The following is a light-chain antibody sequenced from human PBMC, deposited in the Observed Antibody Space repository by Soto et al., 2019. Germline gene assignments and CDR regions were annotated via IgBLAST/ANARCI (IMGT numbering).Light chain of an antibody. V-gene: IGKV3-15*01. CDR3: QQYGSSRWT. CDR1: QTVYSN. J-gene: IGKJ1*01. CDR2: GAS. Sequence: EIVMTQFPATLSVSPGERATLSCRASQTVYSNLVWYQHRSGQAPRLLIYGASTRATGIPARFSGSGSGTEFTLTINRLEPGDFAVYYCQQYGSSRWTFGQGTKVDIK.